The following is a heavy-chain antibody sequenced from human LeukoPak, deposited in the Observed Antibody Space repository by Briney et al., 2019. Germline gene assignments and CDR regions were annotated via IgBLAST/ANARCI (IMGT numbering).Heavy chain of an antibody. J-gene: IGHJ3*02. D-gene: IGHD3-3*01. CDR1: GGSISSSSYY. Sequence: KPSETLSLTCTVSGGSISSSSYYWGWVRQPPGKGLEWIGSIYYSGSTYYNPSLKSRVTISVDTSKNQFSLKLSSVTAADTAVYYCARVGREDDFWSRYYNAVDIWGQGTMVTVSS. CDR2: IYYSGST. V-gene: IGHV4-39*07. CDR3: ARVGREDDFWSRYYNAVDI.